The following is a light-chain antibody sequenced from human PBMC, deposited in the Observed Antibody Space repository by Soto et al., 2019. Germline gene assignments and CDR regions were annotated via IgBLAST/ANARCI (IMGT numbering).Light chain of an antibody. CDR3: KQYKSYSWT. CDR1: QTISSW. Sequence: DIQMTQSPSTLSASVGDRVTITCRASQTISSWLAWYQQKPGKAPKLLIYTASSVQSGVPPRFSGSGSGTEFTLTISSLQPDDFATYYCKQYKSYSWTFGQGTKVEIK. V-gene: IGKV1-5*03. J-gene: IGKJ1*01. CDR2: TAS.